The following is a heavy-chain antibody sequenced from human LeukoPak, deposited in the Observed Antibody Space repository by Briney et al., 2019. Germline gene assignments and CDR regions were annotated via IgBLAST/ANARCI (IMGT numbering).Heavy chain of an antibody. V-gene: IGHV4-59*08. D-gene: IGHD3-22*01. J-gene: IGHJ4*02. CDR2: IYYSGST. Sequence: SETLPLTCTVSGGSISSYYWSWIRQPPGKGLEWIGYIYYSGSTKYNPSLRSRVTMSVDTSKNQFSLRLSSVSAADTAVYYCARQGGEYYSDSRGYYYYFDYWGQGTLVTVSS. CDR3: ARQGGEYYSDSRGYYYYFDY. CDR1: GGSISSYY.